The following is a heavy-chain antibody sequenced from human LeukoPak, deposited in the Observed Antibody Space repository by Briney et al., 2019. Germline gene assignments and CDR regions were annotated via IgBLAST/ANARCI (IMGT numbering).Heavy chain of an antibody. Sequence: PSETLSLTCTVSHDSISNYYWSWIRQPPGKGLEWIGYVYVSGSTDYNPSLKSRVTVSSDRSKNEFYLKLSSVTAADTAVYYCARLIAADPQLDYWGQGTLVTVSS. V-gene: IGHV4-59*12. J-gene: IGHJ4*02. CDR1: HDSISNYY. CDR3: ARLIAADPQLDY. CDR2: VYVSGST. D-gene: IGHD6-25*01.